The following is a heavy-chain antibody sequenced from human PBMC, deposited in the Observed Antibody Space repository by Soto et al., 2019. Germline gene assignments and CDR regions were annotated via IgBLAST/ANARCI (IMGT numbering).Heavy chain of an antibody. CDR1: GGSISSGGYS. CDR2: IYHSGTT. J-gene: IGHJ4*02. D-gene: IGHD4-17*01. V-gene: IGHV4-30-2*01. CDR3: ARKNDYGQDFDY. Sequence: LSLTCAVSGGSISSGGYSWSWIRQPPGKGLEWIGYIYHSGTTYYNPSLKSRVTISVDRSKNQFSLKLSSVTAADTAVYYCARKNDYGQDFDYWGQGTLVTVSS.